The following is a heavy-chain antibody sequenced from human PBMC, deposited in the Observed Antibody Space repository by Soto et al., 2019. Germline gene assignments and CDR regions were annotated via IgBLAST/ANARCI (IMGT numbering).Heavy chain of an antibody. D-gene: IGHD2-15*01. CDR1: GYTFTDFH. CDR3: AKVAWWSYAFDI. V-gene: IGHV1-46*01. CDR2: INPSSGST. J-gene: IGHJ3*02. Sequence: QVQLVQSGAEVRKPGAPVKVSCKASGYTFTDFHIHWVRQAPGQGLEWMGIINPSSGSTTYAQRFQGRVTMTSDTSTSTVYMELSSLRSQDTAMYYCAKVAWWSYAFDIWGQGTLVIVSS.